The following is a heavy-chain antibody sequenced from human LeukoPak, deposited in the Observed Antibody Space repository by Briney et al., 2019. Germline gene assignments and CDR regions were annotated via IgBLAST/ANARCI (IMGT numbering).Heavy chain of an antibody. CDR3: ARDQGSSPEGGLGY. CDR2: ISPNSGGT. V-gene: IGHV1-2*02. D-gene: IGHD6-13*01. Sequence: ASVKVSCKASGYTFTGYYMHWVRQAPGQGLEWMGWISPNSGGTNYAQKFQGRVTMTRDTSISTAYMELSRLRSDDTAVYYCARDQGSSPEGGLGYWGQGTLVTVSS. J-gene: IGHJ4*02. CDR1: GYTFTGYY.